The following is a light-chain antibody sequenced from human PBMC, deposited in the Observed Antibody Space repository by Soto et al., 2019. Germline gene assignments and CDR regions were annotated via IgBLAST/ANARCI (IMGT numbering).Light chain of an antibody. CDR1: QSISSW. V-gene: IGKV1-5*01. Sequence: DIQMTQSPSTLSASVGDRVTITCRASQSISSWLAWYQQKPGKAPKLLIYDASSLERGVPSRLSGSGSGTEFTLTLSSLQPDDFATYYCQQYHSYPWMFGQGTKVEIK. CDR2: DAS. J-gene: IGKJ1*01. CDR3: QQYHSYPWM.